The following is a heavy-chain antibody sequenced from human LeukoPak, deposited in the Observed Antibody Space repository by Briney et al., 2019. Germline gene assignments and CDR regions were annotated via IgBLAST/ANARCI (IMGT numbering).Heavy chain of an antibody. D-gene: IGHD4-17*01. J-gene: IGHJ5*01. V-gene: IGHV3-9*01. CDR3: AKGHGGDGVLNWFDS. Sequence: HPGRSLRLSCAASGFTFDDYSMHWVRQAPGKGLEWVSVISWNSGSIGYADSMKGRFTISRDNAKNSLYLQTNSLRAEHTALYYCAKGHGGDGVLNWFDSWGQGTLVTVSS. CDR2: ISWNSGSI. CDR1: GFTFDDYS.